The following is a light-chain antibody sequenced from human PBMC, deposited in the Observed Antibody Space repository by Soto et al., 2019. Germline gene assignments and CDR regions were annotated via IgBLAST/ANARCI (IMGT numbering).Light chain of an antibody. CDR3: QQSYSTLWT. J-gene: IGKJ1*01. Sequence: AIRMTQSPSSFSASTGDRVSITCRATQDIGTYLAWYQQKPGKAPKLLIYAASSLQSGVPSRFSGSGSGTDFTLTISSLQPEDFATYYCQQSYSTLWTFGQGTKVDI. CDR1: QDIGTY. CDR2: AAS. V-gene: IGKV1-8*01.